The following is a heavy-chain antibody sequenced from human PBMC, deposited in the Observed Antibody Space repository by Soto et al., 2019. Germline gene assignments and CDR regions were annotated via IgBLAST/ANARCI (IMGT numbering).Heavy chain of an antibody. V-gene: IGHV4-39*01. CDR3: AGHPVHSSGFTDN. Sequence: SETLSLTCTVSGGYIRSSSDYWGWIRQPPGKGLEWIGSIYYSGSTYYNPSLKSRVTISVDTSKNQFSLKLSSVTAADTAVYYCAGHPVHSSGFTDNRGQGTRVTLSS. J-gene: IGHJ4*02. D-gene: IGHD6-19*01. CDR1: GGYIRSSSDY. CDR2: IYYSGST.